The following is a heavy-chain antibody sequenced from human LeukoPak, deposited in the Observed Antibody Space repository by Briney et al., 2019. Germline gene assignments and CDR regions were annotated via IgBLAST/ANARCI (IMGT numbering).Heavy chain of an antibody. J-gene: IGHJ6*03. CDR2: IIPIFGTA. D-gene: IGHD5-12*01. V-gene: IGHV1-69*01. CDR3: ARVSRYSGYGGGYYYMDV. Sequence: SVKVSCKASEGTFSSYAISWVRQAPGQGLEWMGGIIPIFGTANYAQKFLGRVTITADESTSTAYMELSSLRSEDTAVYYCARVSRYSGYGGGYYYMDVWGKGTTVTVSS. CDR1: EGTFSSYA.